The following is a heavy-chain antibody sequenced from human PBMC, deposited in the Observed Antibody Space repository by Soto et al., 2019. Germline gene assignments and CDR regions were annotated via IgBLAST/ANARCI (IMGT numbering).Heavy chain of an antibody. CDR3: ASHTDIVVVVAATPTGGMDV. J-gene: IGHJ6*02. D-gene: IGHD2-15*01. CDR1: GGSFSGYY. CDR2: INHSGST. Sequence: QVQLQQWGAGLLKPSETLSLTCAVYGGSFSGYYWSWIPQPPGKGLEWIGEINHSGSTNYNPSLKRRVTISVDTSKNQFSLKLSSVTAADTAVYYCASHTDIVVVVAATPTGGMDVWGQGTTVTVSS. V-gene: IGHV4-34*01.